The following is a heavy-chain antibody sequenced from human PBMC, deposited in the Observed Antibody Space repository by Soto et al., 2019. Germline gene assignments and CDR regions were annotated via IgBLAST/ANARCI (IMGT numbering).Heavy chain of an antibody. J-gene: IGHJ4*02. Sequence: QVQLVQSGAEVRKPGSSVQVSCKASGGTFSRHAISWVRQAPGQGLEWMGGIIPIFGTANHAQKFQGRVKIIADESTSTVYMELSSLRSEDTAMYYCARGWGYDSNDYYYAYWGQGTLVIVSS. V-gene: IGHV1-69*01. CDR1: GGTFSRHA. CDR2: IIPIFGTA. CDR3: ARGWGYDSNDYYYAY. D-gene: IGHD3-22*01.